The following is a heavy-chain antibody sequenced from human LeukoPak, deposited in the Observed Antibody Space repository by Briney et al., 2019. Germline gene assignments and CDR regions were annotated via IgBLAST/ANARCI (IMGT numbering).Heavy chain of an antibody. V-gene: IGHV4-59*01. CDR3: ARWFDAFDV. D-gene: IGHD3-10*01. Sequence: SETLSLTCTVSGGAIRTYYWHWIRQPPGKGLEWVGHIAYGKTTNYNPSLKSRVTILVDPSMNQFSLKLTSVTAADTAVYYCARWFDAFDVWAKGQWSPSLQ. CDR2: IAYGKTT. J-gene: IGHJ3*01. CDR1: GGAIRTYY.